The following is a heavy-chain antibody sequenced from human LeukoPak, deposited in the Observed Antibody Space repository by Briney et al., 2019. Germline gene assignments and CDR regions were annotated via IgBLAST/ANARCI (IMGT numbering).Heavy chain of an antibody. CDR2: IKSKTDGGTT. V-gene: IGHV3-15*01. J-gene: IGHJ4*02. CDR3: TTDRDYVSLIDY. CDR1: GFTFSNAW. D-gene: IGHD4-17*01. Sequence: PGGSLRLSCAASGFTFSNAWMNWVRHAPGKGLEWVGRIKSKTDGGTTDYAAPVKGRFTISRDDSKNTLCLHMNSLKTEDTAVYYCTTDRDYVSLIDYWGQGTLVTVSS.